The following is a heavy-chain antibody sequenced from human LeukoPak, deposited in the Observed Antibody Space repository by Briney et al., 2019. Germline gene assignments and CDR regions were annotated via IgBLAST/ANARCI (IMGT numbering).Heavy chain of an antibody. Sequence: SETLSLTCAVYGGSFSGYYWSWIRQPPGKGLEWIGEINHSGSTNYNPSLKSRVTISVDTSKNQFSLKLSSVTAADTAVYYCARRGGYSGYDRQGFPDYWGQGTLVTVSS. CDR1: GGSFSGYY. V-gene: IGHV4-34*01. CDR3: ARRGGYSGYDRQGFPDY. J-gene: IGHJ4*02. CDR2: INHSGST. D-gene: IGHD5-12*01.